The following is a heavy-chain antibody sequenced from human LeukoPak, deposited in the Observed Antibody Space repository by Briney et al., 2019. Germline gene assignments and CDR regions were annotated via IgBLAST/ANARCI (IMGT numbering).Heavy chain of an antibody. J-gene: IGHJ5*02. CDR3: ARLVGTAMARGWFDP. CDR1: GFTLDDYA. Sequence: PGRSLRLSCAASGFTLDDYAMHWVRQAPGKGLEWVSGISWNSGSIGYADSVKGRFTISRDNAKNSLYLQMNSLRAEDTALYYCARLVGTAMARGWFDPWGQGTLVTVSS. CDR2: ISWNSGSI. V-gene: IGHV3-9*01. D-gene: IGHD5-18*01.